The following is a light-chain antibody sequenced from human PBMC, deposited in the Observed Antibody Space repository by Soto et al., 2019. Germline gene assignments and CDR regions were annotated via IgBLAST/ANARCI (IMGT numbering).Light chain of an antibody. CDR1: SSDVGGYNY. V-gene: IGLV2-14*01. Sequence: VLTQPASVSGSPGQSITISCTGTSSDVGGYNYVSWYQQHPGKAPKLMIYEVSNRPSGVSNRFSGSKSGNTASLTISGLQAEEEADYYCSSYTSSSSYVFGTGTKVTVL. CDR3: SSYTSSSSYV. J-gene: IGLJ1*01. CDR2: EVS.